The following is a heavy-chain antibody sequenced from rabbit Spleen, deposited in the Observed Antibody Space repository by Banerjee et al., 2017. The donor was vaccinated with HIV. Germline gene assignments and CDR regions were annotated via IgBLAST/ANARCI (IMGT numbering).Heavy chain of an antibody. Sequence: QEQLEESGGGMVKPGASLTLTCKDSGLDFSVNSWICCVRQAPGKGLGWIACVDVTKSGGTYYASWARVRFTISKTSSTTVTLQMTSLTAADTATYFCVRDASGREDFNLWGPGTLVTVS. CDR3: VRDASGREDFNL. D-gene: IGHD4-2*01. CDR1: GLDFSVNSW. CDR2: VDVTKSGGT. V-gene: IGHV1S45*01. J-gene: IGHJ4*01.